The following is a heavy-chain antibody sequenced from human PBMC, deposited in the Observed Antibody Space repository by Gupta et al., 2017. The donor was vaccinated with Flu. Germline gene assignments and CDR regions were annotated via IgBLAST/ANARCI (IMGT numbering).Heavy chain of an antibody. CDR1: GGSFSSGTYY. Sequence: QVQLQESGPGLVKPSQTLSLICTVSGGSFSSGTYYWSWVRQPAGKGLEWIGRIFVSGSTNRNPSLKRRVTMSVDTSKNQFSLRLGSVTAADTAVYYCARGTWRSVTPYYYYGLDVWGQGTMVTVSS. D-gene: IGHD4-17*01. V-gene: IGHV4-61*02. CDR2: IFVSGST. J-gene: IGHJ6*02. CDR3: ARGTWRSVTPYYYYGLDV.